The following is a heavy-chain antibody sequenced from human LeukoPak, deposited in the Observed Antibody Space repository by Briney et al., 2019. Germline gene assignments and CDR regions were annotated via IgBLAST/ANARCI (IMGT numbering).Heavy chain of an antibody. J-gene: IGHJ4*02. Sequence: SETLSLTCSVSGASISSSYWSWIRQAAGKGLEWIGHIYTSEKTKYNPLLKSRVTMSVDTSRNQFSLKLTSVTAADTAVYYCAKLSTTFGVLMSHWGRGTLVTVSS. V-gene: IGHV4-4*07. CDR3: AKLSTTFGVLMSH. D-gene: IGHD3-3*01. CDR2: IYTSEKT. CDR1: GASISSSY.